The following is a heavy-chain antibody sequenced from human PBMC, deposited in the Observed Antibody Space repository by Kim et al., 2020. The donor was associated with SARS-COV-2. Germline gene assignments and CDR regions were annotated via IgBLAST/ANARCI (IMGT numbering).Heavy chain of an antibody. CDR1: GFTFSSYG. V-gene: IGHV3-30*18. Sequence: GGSLRLSCAASGFTFSSYGMHWVRQAPGKGLEWVAVISYDGSNKYYADSVKGRFTISRDNSKNTLYLQMNSLRAEDTAVYYCAKGGYYYCGMDVWGQGTT. J-gene: IGHJ6*02. CDR2: ISYDGSNK. CDR3: AKGGYYYCGMDV.